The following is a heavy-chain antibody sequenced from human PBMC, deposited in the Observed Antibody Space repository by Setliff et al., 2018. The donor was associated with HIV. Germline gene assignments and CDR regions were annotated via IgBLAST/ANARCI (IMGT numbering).Heavy chain of an antibody. J-gene: IGHJ4*02. CDR1: GFTFSSYS. V-gene: IGHV3-21*01. CDR2: ISSSSSYI. Sequence: PGGSLRLSCAASGFTFSSYSMNWVRQAPGKGLEWVSSISSSSSYIYYADSVKGRFTISRDNAKNSLYLQMNSLRAEDTAVYYCARVKGYDSSGYYFAYWGRGTLVTVSS. D-gene: IGHD3-22*01. CDR3: ARVKGYDSSGYYFAY.